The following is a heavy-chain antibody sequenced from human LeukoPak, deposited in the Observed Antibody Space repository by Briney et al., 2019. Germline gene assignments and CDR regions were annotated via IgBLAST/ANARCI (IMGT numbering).Heavy chain of an antibody. CDR1: GGSISSFN. CDR2: LHTAGGG. Sequence: KASETLSLTCTVSGGSISSFNWNWIRQPAGKGLEWIGRLHTAGGGNYNPSLQSCVTLSVDTSNNLFSLKLTSVTAADTAVYFCARDRQWLLDSWGQGTLVTVSS. V-gene: IGHV4-4*07. J-gene: IGHJ4*02. CDR3: ARDRQWLLDS. D-gene: IGHD6-19*01.